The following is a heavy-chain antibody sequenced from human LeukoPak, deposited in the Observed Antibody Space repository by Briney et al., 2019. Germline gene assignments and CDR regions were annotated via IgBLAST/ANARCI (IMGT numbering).Heavy chain of an antibody. CDR2: ISYDGSNK. V-gene: IGHV3-30-3*01. CDR1: GFTFSSYA. CDR3: AKGRSIFGVVTDNWFDP. Sequence: GGSLRLSCAASGFTFSSYAMHWVRQAPGKGLEWVAVISYDGSNKYYADSVKGRFTISRDNSKNTLYLQMNSLRAEDTAVYYCAKGRSIFGVVTDNWFDPWGQGTLVTVSS. D-gene: IGHD3-3*01. J-gene: IGHJ5*02.